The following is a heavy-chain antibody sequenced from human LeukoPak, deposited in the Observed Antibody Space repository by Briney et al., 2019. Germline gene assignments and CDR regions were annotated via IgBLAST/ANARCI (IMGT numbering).Heavy chain of an antibody. J-gene: IGHJ4*02. CDR1: GYTFTANY. D-gene: IGHD1-26*01. CDR3: ARYPREGGNY. CDR2: INPNTGVT. Sequence: GASVKVSCKASGYTFTANYIHWVRQAPGQGLEWMGWINPNTGVTNFAQRFQGRVTMTRDTSISPAYMELSRLTPDDTAVYYCARYPREGGNYWGQGTLVTVSS. V-gene: IGHV1-2*02.